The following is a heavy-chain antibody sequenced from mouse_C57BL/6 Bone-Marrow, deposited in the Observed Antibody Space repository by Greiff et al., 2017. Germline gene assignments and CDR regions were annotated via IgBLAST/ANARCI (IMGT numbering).Heavy chain of an antibody. Sequence: VQLQQPGAELVMPGASVKLSCKASGYTFTSYWMHWVKQRPGQGLEWIGEIDPSDSYTNYNQKFKGKSTLTVDKSSSTAYRQLIILTSEDSAVYYGAICDGYSFAYWGLGTLVTVSA. V-gene: IGHV1-69*01. J-gene: IGHJ3*01. CDR1: GYTFTSYW. D-gene: IGHD2-3*01. CDR3: AICDGYSFAY. CDR2: IDPSDSYT.